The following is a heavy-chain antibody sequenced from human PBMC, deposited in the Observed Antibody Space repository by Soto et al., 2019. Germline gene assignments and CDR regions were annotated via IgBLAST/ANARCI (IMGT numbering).Heavy chain of an antibody. Sequence: QLQLQESGPGLVKPSETLSLTCTVSSASISSSSYTWGWIRQPPGKGLEWIGSIYYSGTTYYYPSLNSRVTVSVDTSKHQFSLKVTSVTAADTAVYYCARLHGYCISSSCHGHYAMDVWGQGTTVTVSS. J-gene: IGHJ6*02. CDR2: IYYSGTT. V-gene: IGHV4-39*01. CDR3: ARLHGYCISSSCHGHYAMDV. CDR1: SASISSSSYT. D-gene: IGHD2-2*01.